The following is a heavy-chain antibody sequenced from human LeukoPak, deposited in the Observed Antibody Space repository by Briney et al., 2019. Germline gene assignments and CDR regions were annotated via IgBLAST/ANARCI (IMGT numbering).Heavy chain of an antibody. Sequence: GGSLRLSCAASGFTFSSYSMNWVRQAPGKGLEWVSSISSSSYIYYADSVKGRFTISRDNAKNSLYLQLNSLRAEDTAVYYCASLYGGNAYYYYYMDVWGKGTTVTVSS. J-gene: IGHJ6*03. V-gene: IGHV3-21*01. CDR3: ASLYGGNAYYYYYMDV. CDR2: ISSSSYI. CDR1: GFTFSSYS. D-gene: IGHD4-23*01.